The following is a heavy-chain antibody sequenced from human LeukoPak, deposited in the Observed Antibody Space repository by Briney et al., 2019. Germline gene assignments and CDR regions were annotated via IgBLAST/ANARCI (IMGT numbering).Heavy chain of an antibody. Sequence: WGSLRLSCAASGFTFSSYGMHWVRQAPGKGLEWVAVISYDGSNKYYADSVKGRFTISRDNSKNTLYLQMNSLRAEDTAVYYCAKGGMTTVTTPVRWGQGTLVTVSS. D-gene: IGHD4-17*01. V-gene: IGHV3-30*18. CDR3: AKGGMTTVTTPVR. CDR2: ISYDGSNK. CDR1: GFTFSSYG. J-gene: IGHJ4*02.